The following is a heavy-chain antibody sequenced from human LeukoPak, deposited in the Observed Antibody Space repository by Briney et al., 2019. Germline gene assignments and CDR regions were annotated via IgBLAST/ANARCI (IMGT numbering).Heavy chain of an antibody. CDR3: ARPSSSPGSSSHFDY. Sequence: PGGSLRLSCVVSGFTFSSYGMHWVRQLPGKGLEWVAVISYDSEGDYHVDSVKGRFTISRDNSKNTLYLQMNSLRVEDTAVYYCARPSSSPGSSSHFDYWGQGTLVTVSS. D-gene: IGHD6-6*01. V-gene: IGHV3-30*03. J-gene: IGHJ4*02. CDR2: ISYDSEGD. CDR1: GFTFSSYG.